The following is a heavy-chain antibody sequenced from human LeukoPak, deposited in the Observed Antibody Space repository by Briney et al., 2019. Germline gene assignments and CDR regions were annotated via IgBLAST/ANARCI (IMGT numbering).Heavy chain of an antibody. V-gene: IGHV4-61*01. J-gene: IGHJ4*02. CDR2: IYYTWST. D-gene: IGHD5-12*01. Sequence: SETLSLTCTVSGGSVSSGSYYWSWIRQPPGKGVEWIGYIYYTWSTNYSPSLKSRVTISVDMSKNQLSLNLSSVTAADTAVYYCASSGYSGYDYYLDYWGQGTLVTVSS. CDR3: ASSGYSGYDYYLDY. CDR1: GGSVSSGSYY.